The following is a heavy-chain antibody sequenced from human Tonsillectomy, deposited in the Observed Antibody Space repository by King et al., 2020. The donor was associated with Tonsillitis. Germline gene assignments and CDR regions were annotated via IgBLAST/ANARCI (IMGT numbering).Heavy chain of an antibody. CDR1: GFTFSSYA. V-gene: IGHV3-23*04. D-gene: IGHD5-18*01. J-gene: IGHJ6*03. Sequence: VQLVESGGGLVQPGGSLRLSCAASGFTFSSYAMSWVRQAPGKGLEWVSDISGSGGSTYYADSVKGRFTISRDNSKNTLYLHMSSLRAEDTAVYYCATEGMVYSYGQDYHYMDVWGKGTTVTVSS. CDR3: ATEGMVYSYGQDYHYMDV. CDR2: ISGSGGST.